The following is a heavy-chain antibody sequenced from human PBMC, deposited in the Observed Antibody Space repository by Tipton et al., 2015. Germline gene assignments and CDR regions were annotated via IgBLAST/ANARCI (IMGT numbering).Heavy chain of an antibody. D-gene: IGHD6-25*01. V-gene: IGHV3-53*01. CDR2: IYSGGST. Sequence: SLRLSCAASGFTVSSNYMSWVRQAPGKGLEWVSVIYSGGSTYYADSVKGRFTISRDNSKNTLYLQMNSLRAEDSAVYYCARSGRGGYHYYGMDVWGQGTTVTVSS. J-gene: IGHJ6*02. CDR1: GFTVSSNY. CDR3: ARSGRGGYHYYGMDV.